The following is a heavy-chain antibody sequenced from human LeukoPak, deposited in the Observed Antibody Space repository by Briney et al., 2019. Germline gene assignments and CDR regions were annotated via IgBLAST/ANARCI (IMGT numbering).Heavy chain of an antibody. V-gene: IGHV3-23*01. CDR3: AAAGTSEHFDY. CDR1: GVTFSRHA. CDR2: ISVGGGNT. Sequence: GGSLRLSCAASGVTFSRHAMSWVCQGPGKGLGWVSTISVGGGNTYYADSVKGRFTISRDNSKSTLSLQMNSPRAEDTAVYYCAAAGTSEHFDYWGQGTLVTVSS. J-gene: IGHJ4*02. D-gene: IGHD1-14*01.